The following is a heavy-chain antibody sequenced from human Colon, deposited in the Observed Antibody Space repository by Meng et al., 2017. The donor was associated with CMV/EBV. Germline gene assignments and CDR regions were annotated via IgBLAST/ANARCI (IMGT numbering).Heavy chain of an antibody. V-gene: IGHV3-21*01. CDR1: GFSVSNNY. CDR3: ARVPSLQPDAFDI. D-gene: IGHD1-1*01. CDR2: ISSSSGYI. J-gene: IGHJ3*02. Sequence: GGSLRLSCAASGFSVSNNYMNWVRQAPGKGLEWVSSISSSSGYIYYADSVKGRFTISRDNAKNSLYLQMNSLRAEDTAVYYCARVPSLQPDAFDIWGQGTMVTVSS.